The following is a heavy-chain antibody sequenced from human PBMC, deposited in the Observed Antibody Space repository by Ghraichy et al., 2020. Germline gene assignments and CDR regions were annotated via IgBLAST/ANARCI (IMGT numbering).Heavy chain of an antibody. Sequence: LSLTCTVSGGSISSYYWSWIRQPPGKGLEWIGYIYYSGSTNYNPSLKSRVTISVDTSKNQFSLKLSSVTAADTAVYYCARLALPSDIVVVVAATPRWFDPWGQGTLVTVSS. V-gene: IGHV4-59*08. CDR3: ARLALPSDIVVVVAATPRWFDP. CDR1: GGSISSYY. CDR2: IYYSGST. J-gene: IGHJ5*02. D-gene: IGHD2-15*01.